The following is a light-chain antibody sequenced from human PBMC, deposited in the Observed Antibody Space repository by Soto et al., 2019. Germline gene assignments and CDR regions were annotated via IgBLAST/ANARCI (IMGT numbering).Light chain of an antibody. V-gene: IGLV2-14*01. Sequence: QSALTQPASVSGSPGQSITISCTGSSSDIGEYNYVSWYQQHPGKAPKLMIYEVSDRPSGVSNRFSGSKSGNTASLTISGLQGEDEADYYCSSYTGSSTLVFGTGTKLTVL. CDR3: SSYTGSSTLV. J-gene: IGLJ1*01. CDR2: EVS. CDR1: SSDIGEYNY.